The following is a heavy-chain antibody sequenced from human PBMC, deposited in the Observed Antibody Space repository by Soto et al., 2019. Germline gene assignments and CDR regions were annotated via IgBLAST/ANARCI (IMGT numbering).Heavy chain of an antibody. V-gene: IGHV4-30-4*01. Sequence: SETLSLTCTVSGGSISSGDYYWSWIRQPPGKGLEWIGYIYYSGSTYYNPSLKSRVNISVDTSKNQFSLKLSSVTAADTAVYYCARAPAGDSSGYLANWFDPWGKGTLVTVSS. CDR2: IYYSGST. D-gene: IGHD3-22*01. J-gene: IGHJ5*02. CDR3: ARAPAGDSSGYLANWFDP. CDR1: GGSISSGDYY.